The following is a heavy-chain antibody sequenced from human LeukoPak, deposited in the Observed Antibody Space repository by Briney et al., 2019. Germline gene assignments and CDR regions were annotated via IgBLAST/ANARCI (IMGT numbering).Heavy chain of an antibody. V-gene: IGHV1-18*01. D-gene: IGHD3-22*01. CDR2: ISAYNGNT. CDR1: GYTFTSYG. Sequence: ASVKVSCKASGYTFTSYGIIWVRQAPGQGLEWMGWISAYNGNTNYAQKLQGRVTMTTDTSTSTAYMELRSLRSDDTAVYYCARDQRVTMIVVVNGEFDYWGQGTLVTVSS. J-gene: IGHJ4*02. CDR3: ARDQRVTMIVVVNGEFDY.